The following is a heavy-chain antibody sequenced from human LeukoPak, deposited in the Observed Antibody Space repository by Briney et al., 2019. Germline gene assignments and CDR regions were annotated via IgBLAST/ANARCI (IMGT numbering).Heavy chain of an antibody. Sequence: PGRSLRLSCAASGFTFSSYTIHWVRQAPGKGLEWLAVISNDGSEKYYPDSVKGRFTISRDNSKNTLYLQVNSLRAEDSAVYYCARDRRSDGDYVLDYWGQGTLVTVSP. D-gene: IGHD4-17*01. CDR1: GFTFSSYT. CDR3: ARDRRSDGDYVLDY. CDR2: ISNDGSEK. J-gene: IGHJ4*02. V-gene: IGHV3-30*04.